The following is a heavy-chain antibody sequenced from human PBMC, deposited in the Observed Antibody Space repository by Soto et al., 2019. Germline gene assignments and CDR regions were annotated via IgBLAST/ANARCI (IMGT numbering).Heavy chain of an antibody. D-gene: IGHD6-13*01. CDR2: MNPNSGNT. Sequence: QVQLVQSGAEVKKPGASVKVSCKASGYTFTSYDINWVRQATGQGLEWMGWMNPNSGNTGYAQTFQGRVTMTRNTSISTAYMELSSLRSDDTAVYHCARERSAAGTGWFDPWGQGTLVTVSS. CDR3: ARERSAAGTGWFDP. V-gene: IGHV1-8*01. J-gene: IGHJ5*02. CDR1: GYTFTSYD.